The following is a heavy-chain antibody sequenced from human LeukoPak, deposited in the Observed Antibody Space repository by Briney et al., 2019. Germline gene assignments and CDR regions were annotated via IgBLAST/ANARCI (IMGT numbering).Heavy chain of an antibody. V-gene: IGHV1-24*01. Sequence: GASVKVSCKVSGYTLTELSMHWVRQAPGKGLEWMGGFDPEDGETIYAQKFQGRVSMTEDTSTDTDYMELSSLRSEDTAVYYCATPVARNYYFDYWGQGTLVTVSS. CDR1: GYTLTELS. CDR3: ATPVARNYYFDY. D-gene: IGHD5-12*01. CDR2: FDPEDGET. J-gene: IGHJ4*02.